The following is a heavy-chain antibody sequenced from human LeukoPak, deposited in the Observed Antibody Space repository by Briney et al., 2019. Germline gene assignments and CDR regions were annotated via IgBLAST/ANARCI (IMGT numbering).Heavy chain of an antibody. D-gene: IGHD3-10*01. CDR2: TYYRSNWYS. Sequence: SQTLSLTCAISGDSVSSNSVAWNWLRQSPSRGLEWLGRTYYRSNWYSDYAESVRSRITLNPDTSKNQLSLLLNSVTPEDTAVYYCARDRWFGELLSTYDYYGMDVWGQGTTVTVS. J-gene: IGHJ6*02. CDR1: GDSVSSNSVA. V-gene: IGHV6-1*01. CDR3: ARDRWFGELLSTYDYYGMDV.